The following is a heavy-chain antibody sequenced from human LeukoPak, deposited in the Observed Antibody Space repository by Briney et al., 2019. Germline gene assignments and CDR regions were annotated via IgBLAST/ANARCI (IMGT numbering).Heavy chain of an antibody. D-gene: IGHD3-22*01. CDR2: IYYSGST. CDR1: GGSISSSNYY. CDR3: ARIGYYYHRGPDSVLYYFDY. V-gene: IGHV4-39*07. J-gene: IGHJ4*02. Sequence: SETLSLTCTVSGGSISSSNYYWGWIRQPPGKGLEWLGNIYYSGSTYYNPSLKSRITISVDTSKNQFSLKLTSVTAADTAVYFCARIGYYYHRGPDSVLYYFDYWGQGTLVTVSS.